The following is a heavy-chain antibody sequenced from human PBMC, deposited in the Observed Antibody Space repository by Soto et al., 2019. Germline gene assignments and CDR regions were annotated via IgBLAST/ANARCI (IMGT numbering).Heavy chain of an antibody. CDR1: GYSFTKYG. D-gene: IGHD2-2*01. V-gene: IGHV1-3*01. Sequence: ASVKVSCKTSGYSFTKYGLHWVRQAPGQRLEWMGWINPGNGDTKYSQKFQGRVTITRDTSATTAYMELSSLRSDDTAVYYCARVVPGAEAWFGPWGQGTLVTVSS. CDR2: INPGNGDT. J-gene: IGHJ5*02. CDR3: ARVVPGAEAWFGP.